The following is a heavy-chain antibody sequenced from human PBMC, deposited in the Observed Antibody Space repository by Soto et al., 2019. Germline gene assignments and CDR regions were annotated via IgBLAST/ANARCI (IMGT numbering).Heavy chain of an antibody. CDR3: ARPGIVGAYLPIDY. V-gene: IGHV4-39*01. J-gene: IGHJ4*02. CDR2: IYYSGST. Sequence: QLQLQESGPGLVKPSETLSLTCTVSGGSISSSSYYWGWIRQPPGKGLEWIGSIYYSGSTYYNPSLKSRVTISVDTSKNQFSLKLTSMTAADTAVYYCARPGIVGAYLPIDYWGQGTLVTVSS. D-gene: IGHD1-26*01. CDR1: GGSISSSSYY.